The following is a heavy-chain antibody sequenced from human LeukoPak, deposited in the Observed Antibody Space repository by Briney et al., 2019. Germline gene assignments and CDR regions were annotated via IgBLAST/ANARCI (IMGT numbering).Heavy chain of an antibody. J-gene: IGHJ4*02. CDR2: IFHSGST. CDR1: GYSINSGYW. Sequence: SETLSLTCAVSGYSINSGYWWGWVRQPPGKGLEWIGSIFHSGSTNYKQSLKSRVTISLDTSKNHFSLRLSSVTAADTAVYYCVRHFTVTTDYFDYWGQGALVTVSS. CDR3: VRHFTVTTDYFDY. D-gene: IGHD4-17*01. V-gene: IGHV4-38-2*01.